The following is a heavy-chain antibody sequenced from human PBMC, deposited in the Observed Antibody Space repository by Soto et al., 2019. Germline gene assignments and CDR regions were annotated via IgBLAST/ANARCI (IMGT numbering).Heavy chain of an antibody. V-gene: IGHV3-30*04. CDR1: GFTFSTYA. CDR3: ARGAITVLRGVDY. J-gene: IGHJ4*02. Sequence: QVHLEESGGGVVHPGRSLRLSCAASGFTFSTYAVHWVRQAPGKGLEWVAVVSSDGSNKYYSDSVKGRFSISRDNSNNTLSLQMNSLRTEDTAVYYCARGAITVLRGVDYWGRGTLVTVSS. D-gene: IGHD3-10*01. CDR2: VSSDGSNK.